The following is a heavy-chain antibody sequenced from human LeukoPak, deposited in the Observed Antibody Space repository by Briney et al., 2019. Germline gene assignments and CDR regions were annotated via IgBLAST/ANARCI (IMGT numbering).Heavy chain of an antibody. V-gene: IGHV3-23*01. CDR1: GFMFSSYG. CDR3: AKNYGSGSSVKYYYYMDV. J-gene: IGHJ6*03. CDR2: ISASGGST. Sequence: PGGSLRLSCAASGFMFSSYGMHWVRQAPGKGLEWVSVISASGGSTNYADSVKGRFTISRDNSKNTLYLQMNSLRAEDSAVYYCAKNYGSGSSVKYYYYMDVWGKGTTVTVSS. D-gene: IGHD3-10*01.